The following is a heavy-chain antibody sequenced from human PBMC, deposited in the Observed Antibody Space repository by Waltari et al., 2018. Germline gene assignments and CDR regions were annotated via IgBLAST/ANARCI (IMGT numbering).Heavy chain of an antibody. CDR3: ARGEYGGSQVGFDY. J-gene: IGHJ4*02. CDR2: INHSGST. V-gene: IGHV4-34*01. CDR1: GGSFSGDY. Sequence: QVQLQQWGAGLLKPSETLSLTCAVYGGSFSGDYWSWIRQPPGKGLEWIGEINHSGSTNSNPSLKSRVTISGDTSKNQFSRKLSSVTAADTAVYYCARGEYGGSQVGFDYWGQGTLVTVSS. D-gene: IGHD5-12*01.